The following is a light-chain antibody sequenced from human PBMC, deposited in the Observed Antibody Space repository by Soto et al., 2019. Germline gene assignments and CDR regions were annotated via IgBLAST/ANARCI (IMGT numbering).Light chain of an antibody. Sequence: QLVLTQPASVSGSPGQSITISCSGTSSDIGSYNRVSWYQQFPGKAPKLMIYDVSNRPSGVSSRFSGSKSGNTASLTISELQAEDEADYYCNSFTISSTYVFGTGTKLTVL. J-gene: IGLJ1*01. V-gene: IGLV2-14*01. CDR1: SSDIGSYNR. CDR2: DVS. CDR3: NSFTISSTYV.